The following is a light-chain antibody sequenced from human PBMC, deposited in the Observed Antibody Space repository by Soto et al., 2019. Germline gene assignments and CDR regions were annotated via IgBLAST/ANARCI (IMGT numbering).Light chain of an antibody. CDR3: QQYHLYWT. V-gene: IGKV1-5*01. Sequence: DIQMTQSPSTLSASVGDRVTITCRASQSISSWLAWYQQKPGKAPKLLIYDASSLESGVPSRFSGSGSGTEFTLSISSLQPDDFATYYCQQYHLYWTFGPGTKVDIK. CDR2: DAS. CDR1: QSISSW. J-gene: IGKJ1*01.